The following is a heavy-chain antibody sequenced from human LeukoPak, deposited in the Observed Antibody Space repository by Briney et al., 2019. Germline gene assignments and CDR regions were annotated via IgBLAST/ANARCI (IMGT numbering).Heavy chain of an antibody. J-gene: IGHJ6*02. V-gene: IGHV1-18*01. CDR1: GYTFTSYG. Sequence: ASVKVSCKASGYTFTSYGISWVRQAPGHGLEWMGGISAYNDNTNYAQKLQGRVTMTTDTSTSTAYMEVRSLRSDDTAVYYCARENGGDGYNPYGMDVWGQGTTVTVSS. CDR3: ARENGGDGYNPYGMDV. CDR2: ISAYNDNT. D-gene: IGHD5-24*01.